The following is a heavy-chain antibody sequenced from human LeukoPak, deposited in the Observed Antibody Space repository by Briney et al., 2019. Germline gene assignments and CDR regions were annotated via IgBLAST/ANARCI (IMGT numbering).Heavy chain of an antibody. Sequence: GGSLRLSCVTSGFFFNSYWMSWVRQAPGKGLEWVANENQDGSEIYYVDSVKGRFIMSRDNTKNSFYLQMSSLRVEDTAVYYCARDAYCGGDCYHFDYWGQGTLVTVSS. CDR2: ENQDGSEI. CDR3: ARDAYCGGDCYHFDY. CDR1: GFFFNSYW. D-gene: IGHD2-21*02. J-gene: IGHJ4*02. V-gene: IGHV3-7*03.